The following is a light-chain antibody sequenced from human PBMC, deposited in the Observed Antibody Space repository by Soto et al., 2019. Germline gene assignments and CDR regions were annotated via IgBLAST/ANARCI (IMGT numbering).Light chain of an antibody. J-gene: IGKJ2*01. CDR3: QQYHSYPQT. CDR1: QGIDTY. Sequence: DIQMTQTPSSLSASVGDTLTITCRASQGIDTYLAWFQQKPGKAPKSLISAASTLKGGVPSRFSGSGSGTDFSLTISSLQPEDFATYYCQQYHSYPQTFGQGTKLEIK. CDR2: AAS. V-gene: IGKV1-16*01.